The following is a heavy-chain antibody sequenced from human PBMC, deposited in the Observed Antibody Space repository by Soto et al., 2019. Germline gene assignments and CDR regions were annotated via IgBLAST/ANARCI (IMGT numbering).Heavy chain of an antibody. V-gene: IGHV4-31*03. CDR3: SRDHKSYGFDY. CDR1: GGSISNVGNY. CDR2: ISYSGST. D-gene: IGHD5-18*01. Sequence: QVQLQESGPGLVKPSQTLSLTCTVSGGSISNVGNYWNWVRQHPGKGLEWIGSISYSGSTYYNAPLRSRLTISLDTPKNQFSLKLTSVSAADPAVYYCSRDHKSYGFDYWGQGSLVTVSS. J-gene: IGHJ4*02.